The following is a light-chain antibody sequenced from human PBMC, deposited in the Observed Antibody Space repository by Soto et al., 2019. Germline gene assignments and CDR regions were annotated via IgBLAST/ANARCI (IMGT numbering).Light chain of an antibody. J-gene: IGKJ1*01. CDR1: QSVISNF. CDR3: QQYGSPPRT. V-gene: IGKV3-20*01. Sequence: EIVLAQSPGTLSLSPGERATLSCRASQSVISNFLAWYQQKPGQAPWLLIWGASNRAGGVPDRFSGSGSGTDFTLTISRLEPEDFAVYYCQQYGSPPRTFGQGTKVDIK. CDR2: GAS.